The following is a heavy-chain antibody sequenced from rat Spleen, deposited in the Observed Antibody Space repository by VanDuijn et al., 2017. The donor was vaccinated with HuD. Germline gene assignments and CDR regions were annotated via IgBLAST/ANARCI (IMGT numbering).Heavy chain of an antibody. CDR1: GFTFSKYG. CDR2: ISSSGGNT. D-gene: IGHD1-4*01. Sequence: EVQLVESGGGLVQPGRSLKLSCAASGFTFSKYGMAWVRQAPTKGLEWVASISSSGGNTYYRDSVKGRFTISRDNAKNTQYLQMDSLRSEDTATYYCTTEPGYNSYFAYWGQGVMVTVSS. V-gene: IGHV5S13*01. J-gene: IGHJ2*01. CDR3: TTEPGYNSYFAY.